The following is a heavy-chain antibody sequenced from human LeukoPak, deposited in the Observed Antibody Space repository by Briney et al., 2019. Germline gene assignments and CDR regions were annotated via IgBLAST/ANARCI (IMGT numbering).Heavy chain of an antibody. CDR2: INPNSGGT. D-gene: IGHD6-19*01. CDR3: ASLGNPYSSGWTIDY. J-gene: IGHJ4*02. CDR1: GYTFTGYY. V-gene: IGHV1-2*02. Sequence: ASVKVSCKASGYTFTGYYMHWVRQAPGQGLEWMGWINPNSGGTNYAQKFQGRVTMTRDTSISTAYMELSRLRSHDTAVYYCASLGNPYSSGWTIDYWGQGTLVTVSS.